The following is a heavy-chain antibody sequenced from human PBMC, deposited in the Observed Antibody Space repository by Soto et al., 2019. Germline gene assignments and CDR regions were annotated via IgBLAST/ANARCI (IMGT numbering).Heavy chain of an antibody. CDR2: INSDGSII. V-gene: IGHV3-74*01. CDR3: GRDRGGNYYGGFDY. CDR1: GFTFTNYW. Sequence: EVQLVESGGGLVQPGGSLRLSCATSGFTFTNYWMHWVRQVPGKGLQWLSRINSDGSIIDYADSVKDRFTISRDNAKNTLYLPIASLRAEDTAVFYCGRDRGGNYYGGFDYWGQRTLVTVSS. J-gene: IGHJ4*02. D-gene: IGHD1-26*01.